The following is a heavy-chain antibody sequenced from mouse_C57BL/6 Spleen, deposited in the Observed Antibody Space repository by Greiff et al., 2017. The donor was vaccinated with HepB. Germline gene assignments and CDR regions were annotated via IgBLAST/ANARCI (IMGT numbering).Heavy chain of an antibody. D-gene: IGHD1-1*01. CDR1: GYAFSSYW. CDR3: ASSYSYAMDY. V-gene: IGHV1-80*01. Sequence: QVQLKQSGAELVKPGASVKISCKASGYAFSSYWMNWVKQRPGKGLEWIGQIYPGDGDTNYNGKFKGKATLTADKSSSTAYMQLSSLTAEDSAVYFCASSYSYAMDYWGKGTSVTVSS. J-gene: IGHJ4*01. CDR2: IYPGDGDT.